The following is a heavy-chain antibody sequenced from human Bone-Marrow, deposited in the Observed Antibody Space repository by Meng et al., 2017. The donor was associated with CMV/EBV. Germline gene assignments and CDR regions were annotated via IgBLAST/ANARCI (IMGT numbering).Heavy chain of an antibody. Sequence: EVQLVESXXGXVXXGGXLRLSCAAAGFTFSSYAMHWVRQAPGKGLEYVSAISSNGGSTYYANSVKGRFTISRDNSKNTLYLQMGSLRAEDMAVYYCARGLGKEAAARGYYFDYWGQGTLVTVSS. CDR1: GFTFSSYA. D-gene: IGHD6-13*01. CDR3: ARGLGKEAAARGYYFDY. V-gene: IGHV3-64*01. CDR2: ISSNGGST. J-gene: IGHJ4*02.